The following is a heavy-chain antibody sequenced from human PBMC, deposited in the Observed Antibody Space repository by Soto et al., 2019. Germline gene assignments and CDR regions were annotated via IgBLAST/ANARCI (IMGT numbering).Heavy chain of an antibody. D-gene: IGHD2-2*01. Sequence: TSETLSLTCTVSGGSISSYYWSWIRQPPGKGLEWIGYIYYSGSTNYNPSLKSRVTMSVDTSKNQFSLKLSSVTAADTAVYYCARGRGGWFINQLLNAFDIWGQGTMVTVSS. CDR2: IYYSGST. CDR3: ARGRGGWFINQLLNAFDI. J-gene: IGHJ3*02. CDR1: GGSISSYY. V-gene: IGHV4-59*01.